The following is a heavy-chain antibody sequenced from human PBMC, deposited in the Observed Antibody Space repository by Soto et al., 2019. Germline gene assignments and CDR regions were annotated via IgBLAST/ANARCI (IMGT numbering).Heavy chain of an antibody. D-gene: IGHD3-10*01. J-gene: IGHJ5*02. Sequence: QLQLQESGSGLVKPSQTLSLTCAVSGGSLSSGTHSWNWIRQSPGTGLEWIAYIYYSVTSYYNPSLKSRVTISIDRSKNQFSLKMTSVTAADTAVYYCVRDGERGGVDPWGQGTLVTVSS. CDR1: GGSLSSGTHS. V-gene: IGHV4-30-2*06. CDR3: VRDGERGGVDP. CDR2: IYYSVTS.